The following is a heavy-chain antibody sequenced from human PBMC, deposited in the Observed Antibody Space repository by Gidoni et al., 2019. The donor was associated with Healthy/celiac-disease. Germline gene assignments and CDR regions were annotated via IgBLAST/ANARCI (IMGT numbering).Heavy chain of an antibody. CDR1: GGSFSGYY. D-gene: IGHD1-26*01. Sequence: QVQLQQWGAGLLKPSATLSLTCAVYGGSFSGYYWSWIRQPPGKGLEWIGEINHSGSTNYNPSLKSRVTISVDTSKNQFSLKLSSVTAADTAVYYCASRGRIVGATIGQYNWFDPWGQGTLVTVSS. CDR2: INHSGST. V-gene: IGHV4-34*01. J-gene: IGHJ5*02. CDR3: ASRGRIVGATIGQYNWFDP.